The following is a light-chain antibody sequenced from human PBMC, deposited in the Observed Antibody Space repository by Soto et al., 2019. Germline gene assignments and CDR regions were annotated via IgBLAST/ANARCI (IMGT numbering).Light chain of an antibody. V-gene: IGLV1-44*01. Sequence: QSVLTQPPSASGTPGQSVFISCSGSSSSIGLNTVNWYQQLPGTAPKLLIHGTGHRPSGVPDRFSGSKSGTSASLAISWLLSEDEADYFYSAWYDSRNGWVFGGGTKLTVL. J-gene: IGLJ3*02. CDR3: SAWYDSRNGWV. CDR2: GTG. CDR1: SSSIGLNT.